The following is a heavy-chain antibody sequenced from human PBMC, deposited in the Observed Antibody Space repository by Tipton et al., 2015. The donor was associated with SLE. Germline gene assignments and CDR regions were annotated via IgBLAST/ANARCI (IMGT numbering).Heavy chain of an antibody. CDR1: GYTFTRYD. J-gene: IGHJ3*02. D-gene: IGHD3-10*01. CDR3: ARDPFLGYGSGSKDAFDI. Sequence: QSGAEVKKPGASVKVSCKASGYTFTRYDINWVRQATGQGLEWMGIINPSGGSTSYAQKFQGRVTMTRDTSTSTVYMELSSLRSEDTAVFYCARDPFLGYGSGSKDAFDIGGQGTMVTVSS. V-gene: IGHV1-46*01. CDR2: INPSGGST.